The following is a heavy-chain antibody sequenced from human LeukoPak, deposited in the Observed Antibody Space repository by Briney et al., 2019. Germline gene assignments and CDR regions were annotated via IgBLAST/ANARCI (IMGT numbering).Heavy chain of an antibody. CDR3: AKGGHDFNPFYW. CDR1: GFTFSTYA. J-gene: IGHJ4*02. CDR2: IKGSGGDP. D-gene: IGHD2-21*02. Sequence: PGGSLRLSCAASGFTFSTYAMGWVRQAPGKGLEWVSSIKGSGGDPFYADSVKGRFTISRDNSKNMLFLQLNRLRAEDSAVYYCAKGGHDFNPFYWWGQGTLVTVSS. V-gene: IGHV3-23*01.